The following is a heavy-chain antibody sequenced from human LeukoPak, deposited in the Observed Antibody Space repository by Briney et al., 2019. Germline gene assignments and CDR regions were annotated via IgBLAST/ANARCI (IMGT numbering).Heavy chain of an antibody. Sequence: GASVKVSCKASGYTFTNYYIHWVRQAPGQGLEWMGIINPSAGSANYAQKFQGRVTMTRDMSTSTVYMELSSLRSEDTAVYYCARERGKGADYWGQGTLVTVSS. CDR3: ARERGKGADY. CDR2: INPSAGSA. J-gene: IGHJ4*02. D-gene: IGHD4-23*01. CDR1: GYTFTNYY. V-gene: IGHV1-46*01.